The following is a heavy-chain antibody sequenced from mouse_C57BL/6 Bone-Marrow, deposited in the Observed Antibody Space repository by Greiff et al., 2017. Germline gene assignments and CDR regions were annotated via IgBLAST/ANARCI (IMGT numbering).Heavy chain of an antibody. D-gene: IGHD1-1*01. J-gene: IGHJ2*01. Sequence: QVQLKESGAELARPGASVKLSCKASGYTFTSYGISWVKQRTGQGLEWIGEIYPRSGNTYYTAKFKGKATLTADKSSSTAYMELRSLPSEDSAVYFWESARLGDYYGSSLYFDYWGQGTTLTVSS. CDR1: GYTFTSYG. CDR3: ESARLGDYYGSSLYFDY. V-gene: IGHV1-81*01. CDR2: IYPRSGNT.